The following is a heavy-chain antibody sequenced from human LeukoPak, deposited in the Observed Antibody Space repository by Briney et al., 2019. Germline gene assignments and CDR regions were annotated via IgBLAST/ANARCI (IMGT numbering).Heavy chain of an antibody. Sequence: ASVKVSCKASGYTFTSYYMHWVRQAPGQGLEWMGWINPNSGGTNYAQKFQGWVTMTRDTSISTAYMELSRLRSDDTAVYYCARNMITFGGVIVYNWFDPWGQGTLVTVSS. D-gene: IGHD3-16*02. CDR1: GYTFTSYY. CDR2: INPNSGGT. CDR3: ARNMITFGGVIVYNWFDP. J-gene: IGHJ5*02. V-gene: IGHV1-2*04.